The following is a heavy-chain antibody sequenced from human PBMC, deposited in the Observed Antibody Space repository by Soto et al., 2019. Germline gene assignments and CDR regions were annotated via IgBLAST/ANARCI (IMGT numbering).Heavy chain of an antibody. V-gene: IGHV4-4*02. J-gene: IGHJ6*02. CDR3: ARALDHINMVRGVTYAMDV. CDR2: IYHSGST. CDR1: GGSISSSNW. D-gene: IGHD3-10*01. Sequence: PSETLCVTCAVSGGSISSSNWWSWGRQPPGKGLEWIGEIYHSGSTNYNPSLKSRFNISADKSKNQFSLKLSSVNAADTAVYYCARALDHINMVRGVTYAMDVWGQANTVTVTS.